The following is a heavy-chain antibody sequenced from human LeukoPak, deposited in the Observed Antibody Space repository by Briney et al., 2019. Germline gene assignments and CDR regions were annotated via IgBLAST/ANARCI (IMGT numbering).Heavy chain of an antibody. Sequence: GESLKISCKGSGYSFTSYWIGWVRQMPGKGLEWMGIIYPGDSDTGYSPSFQGQVTISADKSISTAYLQWSSLKASDTAMYYCARRSRVRGVRLYYFDYWGQGTLVTVSS. CDR3: ARRSRVRGVRLYYFDY. CDR2: IYPGDSDT. D-gene: IGHD3-10*01. J-gene: IGHJ4*02. CDR1: GYSFTSYW. V-gene: IGHV5-51*01.